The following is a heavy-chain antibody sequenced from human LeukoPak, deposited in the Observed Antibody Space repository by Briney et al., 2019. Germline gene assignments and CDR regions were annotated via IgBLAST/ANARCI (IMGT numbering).Heavy chain of an antibody. V-gene: IGHV4-61*01. CDR1: GGSISSGSYY. CDR3: ARAVFYCGGDCSRAFDI. Sequence: SQTLSLTCTVSGGSISSGSYYWSWIRQPPGKGLEWIGYIYYSGSTNYNPSLKSRVTISVDTSKNQFSLKLSSVTAADTAVYYCARAVFYCGGDCSRAFDIWGQGTMVTVSS. D-gene: IGHD2-21*02. CDR2: IYYSGST. J-gene: IGHJ3*02.